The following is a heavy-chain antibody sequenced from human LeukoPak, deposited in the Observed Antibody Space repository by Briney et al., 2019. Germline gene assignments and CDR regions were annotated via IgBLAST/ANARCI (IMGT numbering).Heavy chain of an antibody. D-gene: IGHD4-23*01. CDR3: ARGSSFRTYGGLYYFDY. V-gene: IGHV4-59*01. CDR2: IYYSGST. CDR1: GGSISSYY. Sequence: SETLSLTCTVPGGSISSYYWSWIRQPPGKGLEWIGYIYYSGSTNYNPSPKSRVTISVDTSKNQFSLKLSSVTAADTAVYYCARGSSFRTYGGLYYFDYWGQGTLVTVSS. J-gene: IGHJ4*02.